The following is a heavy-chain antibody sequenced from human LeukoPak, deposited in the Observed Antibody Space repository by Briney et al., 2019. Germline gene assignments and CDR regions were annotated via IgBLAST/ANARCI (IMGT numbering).Heavy chain of an antibody. CDR3: GRNGPRSGYDLGHFDY. CDR2: INHSGST. CDR1: GGSISSYY. Sequence: SETLSLTCTVSGGSISSYYWSWLRQPPGKGLEWIGEINHSGSTNYNPSLKSRVTISVDTSKNQFSLKLSSVTAADTAVYYCGRNGPRSGYDLGHFDYLGQGTLVTASS. J-gene: IGHJ4*02. V-gene: IGHV4-34*01. D-gene: IGHD5-12*01.